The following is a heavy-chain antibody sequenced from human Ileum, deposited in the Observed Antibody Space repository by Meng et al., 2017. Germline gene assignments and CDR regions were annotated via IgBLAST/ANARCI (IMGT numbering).Heavy chain of an antibody. D-gene: IGHD1-26*01. V-gene: IGHV4-61*08. CDR2: AST. Sequence: QVQLQDACPGLVRPSETLSLICTVSGGSVSRAGYQWGWIRQPPGKGLEWIGYASTNYNPSLKSRVTISLDTSRNQFSLSLSSVTAADTAVYYCARDHMGSLDYWGQGILVTVSS. J-gene: IGHJ4*02. CDR1: GGSVSRAGYQ. CDR3: ARDHMGSLDY.